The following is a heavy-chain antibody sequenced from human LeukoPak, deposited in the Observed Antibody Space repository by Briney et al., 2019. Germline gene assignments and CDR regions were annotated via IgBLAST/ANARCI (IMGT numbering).Heavy chain of an antibody. J-gene: IGHJ4*02. CDR3: ASSVTGYSSRFYY. Sequence: GGSLRLSCAASGFTFNSYDMQWVRQSPGKGLEWVTFIRNDGSEKYYVDSVEGRFTISRDNSKNTLYLQMNSLRAEDTAVYYCASSVTGYSSRFYYWCEGALVIVSP. D-gene: IGHD6-19*01. V-gene: IGHV3-30*02. CDR1: GFTFNSYD. CDR2: IRNDGSEK.